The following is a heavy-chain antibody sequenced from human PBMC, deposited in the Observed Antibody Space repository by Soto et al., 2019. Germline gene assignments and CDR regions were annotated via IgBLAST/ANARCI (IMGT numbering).Heavy chain of an antibody. CDR2: ISYDGSNK. CDR1: GLTFSSYG. CDR3: AKDRGYSTISNPLVQH. Sequence: QVQLVESGGGVVQPGRSLRLSCAASGLTFSSYGMQWVRQAPGKGLEWVAVISYDGSNKYYADSVKGRFTISRDNTKNTLYLQMNSLRAEDTAVYYCAKDRGYSTISNPLVQHCGQGTLVTVSS. V-gene: IGHV3-30*18. D-gene: IGHD5-12*01. J-gene: IGHJ1*01.